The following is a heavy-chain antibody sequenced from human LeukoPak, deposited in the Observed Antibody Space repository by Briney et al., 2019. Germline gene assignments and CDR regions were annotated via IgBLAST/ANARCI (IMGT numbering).Heavy chain of an antibody. D-gene: IGHD3-22*01. CDR1: GSSFTTYA. V-gene: IGHV3-30*02. CDR2: VRHDGNNK. CDR3: AKGVRMIVVAPGS. Sequence: GGPLSPPGAGSGSSFTTYAMHWARKAQGKGLEWLAFVRHDGNNKYEADSVKGRFTISRDNSKNTVYLQMNSLRSEDTAVYYCAKGVRMIVVAPGSWGQGTLVTVSS. J-gene: IGHJ5*02.